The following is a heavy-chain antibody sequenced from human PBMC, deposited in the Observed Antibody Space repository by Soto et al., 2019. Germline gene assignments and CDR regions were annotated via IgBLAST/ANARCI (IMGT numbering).Heavy chain of an antibody. CDR2: IWYDGSNK. V-gene: IGHV3-33*01. D-gene: IGHD6-19*01. CDR1: GFTFSSHG. Sequence: QVQLVESGGGVVQPGRSLRLSCAASGFTFSSHGMHWVRQAPGKGLEWVAVIWYDGSNKYHADSVKGRFTISRDNSKNTLYLQMNSLRAEDTAVYYCARSSYSSAWYGDYWGQGPQVTVSS. CDR3: ARSSYSSAWYGDY. J-gene: IGHJ4*02.